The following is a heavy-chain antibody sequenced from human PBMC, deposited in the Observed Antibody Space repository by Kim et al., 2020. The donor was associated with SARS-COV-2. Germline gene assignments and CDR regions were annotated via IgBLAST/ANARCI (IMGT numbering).Heavy chain of an antibody. V-gene: IGHV3-15*01. CDR3: TTPPPVVRGGSDAFDI. D-gene: IGHD3-10*01. CDR2: IKSKTDGGTT. Sequence: GGSLRLSCAASGFTFSNAWMSWVRQAPGKGLEWVGRIKSKTDGGTTDYAAPVKGRFTISRDDSKNTLYLQMNSLKTEDTAVYYCTTPPPVVRGGSDAFDIWGQGTMVTVSS. J-gene: IGHJ3*02. CDR1: GFTFSNAW.